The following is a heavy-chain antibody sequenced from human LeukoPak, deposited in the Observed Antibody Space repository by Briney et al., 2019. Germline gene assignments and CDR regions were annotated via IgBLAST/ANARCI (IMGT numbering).Heavy chain of an antibody. J-gene: IGHJ2*01. V-gene: IGHV4-59*01. D-gene: IGHD6-13*01. CDR1: SGSLSSYY. CDR2: IYYSGNT. CDR3: ARVYYSSSYDYWYFNL. Sequence: SETLSLTCTVSSGSLSSYYWSWIRQPPGKGLEWIGYIYYSGNTNYNPSLKSRLTISIDTSKNQFSLKLSSVTAADTAVYYCARVYYSSSYDYWYFNLWGRGTLVTVSS.